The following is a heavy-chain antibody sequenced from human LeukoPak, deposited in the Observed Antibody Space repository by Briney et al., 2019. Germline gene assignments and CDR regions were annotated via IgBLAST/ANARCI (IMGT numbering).Heavy chain of an antibody. V-gene: IGHV4-59*01. CDR1: GGSISDYY. CDR3: ARAGFYYDSSGYNDAFDI. D-gene: IGHD3-22*01. Sequence: SETLSLTCTVSGGSISDYYWTWIRQPPDKGLEWIGYIHSIGGTNYNPSLKSRVTISVDTSKNQFSLKLSSVTAADTAVYYCARAGFYYDSSGYNDAFDIWGQGTMVTVSS. J-gene: IGHJ3*02. CDR2: IHSIGGT.